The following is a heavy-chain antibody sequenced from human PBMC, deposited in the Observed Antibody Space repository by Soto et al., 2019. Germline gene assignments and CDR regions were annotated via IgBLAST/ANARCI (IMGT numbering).Heavy chain of an antibody. Sequence: EVQLVESGGGLVQPGGSLKLSCAASGFTFSGSAMHWVRQASGKGLEWVGRIRSKANSYATAYAAPVKGRFTISRDDSKNTAYLQMNSLKTEDTAVYYCTTLAVAGDYWGQGTLVTVSS. D-gene: IGHD6-19*01. CDR2: IRSKANSYAT. CDR3: TTLAVAGDY. J-gene: IGHJ4*02. V-gene: IGHV3-73*02. CDR1: GFTFSGSA.